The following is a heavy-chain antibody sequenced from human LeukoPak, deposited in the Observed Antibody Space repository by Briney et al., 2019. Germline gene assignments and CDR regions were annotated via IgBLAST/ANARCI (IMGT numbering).Heavy chain of an antibody. Sequence: SETLSLTCTVSGGSISNFYWTWIRQSAERGLEWIGRIHATGSTRYNPSLESRITLSVDTSNRQLYLKLDSVTAADTAVYYCARDRGSGWAFVDSWGQGTLVTVSS. CDR1: GGSISNFY. CDR3: ARDRGSGWAFVDS. D-gene: IGHD6-19*01. CDR2: IHATGST. J-gene: IGHJ4*02. V-gene: IGHV4-4*07.